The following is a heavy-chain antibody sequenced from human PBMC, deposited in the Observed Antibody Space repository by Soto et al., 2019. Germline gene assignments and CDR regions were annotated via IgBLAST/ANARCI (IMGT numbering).Heavy chain of an antibody. CDR1: GDSISSYY. CDR2: IYYSGST. V-gene: IGHV4-59*08. D-gene: IGHD3-10*01. Sequence: PSETLSLTCTVSGDSISSYYWSWIRQPPGKGLEWIGYIYYSGSTNYNPSLKSRVTISVDTSKNQFSLKLSSVTAADTAVYYCARELSGSPYPLTYYYGMDVWGQATTVTVSS. CDR3: ARELSGSPYPLTYYYGMDV. J-gene: IGHJ6*02.